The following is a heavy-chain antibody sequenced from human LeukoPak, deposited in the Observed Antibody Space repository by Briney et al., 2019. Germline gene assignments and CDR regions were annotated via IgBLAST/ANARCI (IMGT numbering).Heavy chain of an antibody. CDR3: ARGPFSGSTYHPNYFDY. Sequence: ASVKVSCKVSGYTLTELSMHWVRQAPGKGLEWLAIINPRDGSTTYAQDFQARVTMTRDTSTSTVYMELSSLRSEDTAVYFCARGPFSGSTYHPNYFDYWGQGTLVTVSS. V-gene: IGHV1-46*01. CDR2: INPRDGST. J-gene: IGHJ4*02. D-gene: IGHD1-26*01. CDR1: GYTLTELS.